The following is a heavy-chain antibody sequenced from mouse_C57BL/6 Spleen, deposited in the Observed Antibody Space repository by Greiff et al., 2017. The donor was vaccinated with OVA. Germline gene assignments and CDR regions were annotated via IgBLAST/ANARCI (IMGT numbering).Heavy chain of an antibody. Sequence: QVQLQQSGPELVKPGASVKISCKASGYAFSSSWMNWVKQRPGKGLEWIGRIYPEDEDTNYNGKFQGNATLPAAQSSRTADMQLSVLTSEDYAVYFCARDSQADWGQGTLGTVSA. CDR2: IYPEDEDT. CDR1: GYAFSSSW. D-gene: IGHD3-3*01. CDR3: ARDSQAD. V-gene: IGHV1-82*01. J-gene: IGHJ3*01.